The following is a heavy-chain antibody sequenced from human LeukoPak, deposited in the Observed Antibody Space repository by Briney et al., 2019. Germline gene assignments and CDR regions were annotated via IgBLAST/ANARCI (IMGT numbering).Heavy chain of an antibody. CDR3: ARDADKVGATLLFDP. D-gene: IGHD1-26*01. V-gene: IGHV1-69*04. J-gene: IGHJ5*02. CDR1: GYTFTSYA. Sequence: GASVKVSCKASGYTFTSYAVSWVRQAPGQGLEWMGRIITILGIANYAQKFQGRVTITADKSTSTAYMELSSLRSEDTAVYYCARDADKVGATLLFDPWGQGTLVTVSS. CDR2: IITILGIA.